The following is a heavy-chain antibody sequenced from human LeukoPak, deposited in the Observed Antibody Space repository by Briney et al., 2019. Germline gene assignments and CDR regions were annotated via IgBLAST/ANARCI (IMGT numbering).Heavy chain of an antibody. D-gene: IGHD6-13*01. CDR1: GFTVSSNY. J-gene: IGHJ4*02. CDR3: ARIISSWVYFDY. CDR2: IYSGGST. V-gene: IGHV3-66*01. Sequence: GGSLRRSCAASGFTVSSNYMSWVRQAPGKGLEWVSVIYSGGSTYYADSVKGRFTISRDNSKNTLYLQMNSLRAEDTAVYYCARIISSWVYFDYWGQGTLVTVSS.